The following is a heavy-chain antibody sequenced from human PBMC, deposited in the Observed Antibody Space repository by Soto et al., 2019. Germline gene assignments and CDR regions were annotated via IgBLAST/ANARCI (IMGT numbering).Heavy chain of an antibody. Sequence: QVQLVESGGGVVQPGRSLRLSCAASGLTFSSYGRHWVRQPPGKGLEGVAVISYDGSNKYYADSVKGRFTISRDNSKNTLYLQMNSLRAEDTAVYYCAKDLSIENIVATFDYWGQGTLVTVSS. CDR3: AKDLSIENIVATFDY. CDR2: ISYDGSNK. CDR1: GLTFSSYG. D-gene: IGHD5-12*01. V-gene: IGHV3-30*18. J-gene: IGHJ4*02.